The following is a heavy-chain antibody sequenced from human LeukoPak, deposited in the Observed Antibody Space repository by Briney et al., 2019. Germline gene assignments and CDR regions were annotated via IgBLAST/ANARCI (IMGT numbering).Heavy chain of an antibody. Sequence: GGSLRLSCAASGFTFSSYWMHWARQAPGKGLVWVSRINSDGSSTSYADSVKGRFTISRDNAKNTLYLQMNTLRAEDTAVYYCVSIPGDWGQGILVTVSS. D-gene: IGHD7-27*01. CDR1: GFTFSSYW. J-gene: IGHJ4*02. V-gene: IGHV3-74*01. CDR2: INSDGSST. CDR3: VSIPGD.